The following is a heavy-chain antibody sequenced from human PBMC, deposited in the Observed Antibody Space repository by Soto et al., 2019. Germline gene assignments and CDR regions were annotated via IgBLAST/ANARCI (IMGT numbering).Heavy chain of an antibody. D-gene: IGHD6-19*01. CDR2: INSDGSST. CDR3: ARKPVAGIFDY. V-gene: IGHV3-74*01. CDR1: GFTFSSYW. Sequence: GGSLRLSCAXSGFTFSSYWMHWVRQAPGKGLVWVSRINSDGSSTSYADSVKGRFTISRDNAKNTLYLQMHSLRAEDTAVYYCARKPVAGIFDYWGQGTLVTVSS. J-gene: IGHJ4*02.